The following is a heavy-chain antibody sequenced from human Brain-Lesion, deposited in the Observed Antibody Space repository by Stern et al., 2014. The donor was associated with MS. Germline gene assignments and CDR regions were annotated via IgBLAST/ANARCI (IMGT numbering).Heavy chain of an antibody. J-gene: IGHJ1*01. CDR1: GLSFSTYA. D-gene: IGHD6-19*01. V-gene: IGHV3-23*04. CDR2: TSGRGGAT. Sequence: EVQLEESGGGLVQPGGSLRLSCAASGLSFSTYAMSWVRQTQGNGLQWDSVTSGRGGATYYADSVKGRFTISRDNSKNPLYLQMDSLRADDTAVYYCAKWPHHIAVAGTRYFQHWGQGTLVTVSS. CDR3: AKWPHHIAVAGTRYFQH.